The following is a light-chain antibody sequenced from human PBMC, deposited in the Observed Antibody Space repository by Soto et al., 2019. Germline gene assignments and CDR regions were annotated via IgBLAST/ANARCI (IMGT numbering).Light chain of an antibody. J-gene: IGLJ1*01. CDR3: QTWGTGIHYV. CDR1: SGHSSYA. CDR2: LNSDGSH. V-gene: IGLV4-69*01. Sequence: QPVLTQSPSASASLGASVKLTCTLSSGHSSYAIAWHQQQPEKGPRYLMKLNSDGSHRKGDGIPDRLSGSSSGAERYLNISSLQSEDEADYSCQTWGTGIHYVFGTGTKLTVL.